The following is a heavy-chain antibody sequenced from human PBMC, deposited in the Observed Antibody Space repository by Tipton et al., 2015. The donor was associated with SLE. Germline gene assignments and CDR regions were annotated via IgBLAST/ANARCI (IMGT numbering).Heavy chain of an antibody. Sequence: GSLRLSCAASGFTFSSYAMSWVRQAPGKGLEWVSAISGSGGSTYYADSVKGRFTISRDNSKNTLYLQMNSLRAEDTAVYYCAKPYYYDSSGYWGAFDIWGQGTMVTVSS. D-gene: IGHD3-22*01. J-gene: IGHJ3*02. CDR3: AKPYYYDSSGYWGAFDI. V-gene: IGHV3-23*01. CDR2: ISGSGGST. CDR1: GFTFSSYA.